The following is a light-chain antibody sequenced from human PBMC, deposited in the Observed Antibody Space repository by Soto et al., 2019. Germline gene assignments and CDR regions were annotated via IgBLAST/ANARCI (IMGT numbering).Light chain of an antibody. V-gene: IGKV3-11*01. CDR3: QQRTNWPLT. Sequence: EIVLTQSPATLSLSPGDRATLSCRASQSVSSYLVWYQQKPGQAPRLLIHDASNRATGIPARFSGSGSGTDFTITISSLEPEDFAVYYCQQRTNWPLTFGGGNKVEIK. J-gene: IGKJ4*01. CDR1: QSVSSY. CDR2: DAS.